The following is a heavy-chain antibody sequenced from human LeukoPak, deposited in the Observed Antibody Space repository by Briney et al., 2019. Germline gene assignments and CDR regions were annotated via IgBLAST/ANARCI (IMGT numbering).Heavy chain of an antibody. CDR1: SGSISTSNYY. Sequence: PSETLSLTCTVSSGSISTSNYYWGWVRQPPGTALEWIGNILYTGSTYYSPSLKSRVTISLDTSKNQFSLKLSSVTAADTAVYYCARDVGATPGYFDYWGQGTLVTVSS. CDR3: ARDVGATPGYFDY. V-gene: IGHV4-39*07. CDR2: ILYTGST. D-gene: IGHD1-26*01. J-gene: IGHJ4*02.